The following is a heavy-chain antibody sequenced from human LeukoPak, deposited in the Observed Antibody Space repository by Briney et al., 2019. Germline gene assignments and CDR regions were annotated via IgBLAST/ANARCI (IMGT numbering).Heavy chain of an antibody. CDR1: GFTSSSYW. V-gene: IGHV3-7*03. Sequence: GGSLRLSCAASGFTSSSYWMSWVRQAPGKGLEWVANIKQDGSEKYYVDSVKGRFTISRDNAKTSLYLQMSRLRAGDTAVYYCARDGAYFDCWGQGTLVTVSS. D-gene: IGHD3-16*01. CDR3: ARDGAYFDC. CDR2: IKQDGSEK. J-gene: IGHJ4*02.